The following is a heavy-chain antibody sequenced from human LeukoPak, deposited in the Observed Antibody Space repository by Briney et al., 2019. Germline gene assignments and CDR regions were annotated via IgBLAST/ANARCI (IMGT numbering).Heavy chain of an antibody. CDR2: IYYSGST. D-gene: IGHD6-6*01. V-gene: IGHV4-30-4*08. Sequence: PSQTLSLTCTVSGGSISSGDYYWSWIRQPPGTGLEWIGYIYYSGSTYYNPSLKSRVTISVDTSKNQFSLKLSSVTAADTAVYYCARESIAARLGYYYYYMDVWGKGTTVTVSS. CDR1: GGSISSGDYY. CDR3: ARESIAARLGYYYYYMDV. J-gene: IGHJ6*03.